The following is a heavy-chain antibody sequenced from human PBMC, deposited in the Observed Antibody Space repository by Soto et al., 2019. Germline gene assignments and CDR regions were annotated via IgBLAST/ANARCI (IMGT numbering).Heavy chain of an antibody. Sequence: GGSLRLSCAASGFTFSSYGMHWVRQAPGKGLEWVAVISYDGSNKYYADSVKGRFTISRDNSKNTLYLQMNSLRAEDTAVYYCAKDSGYFDWAYYYGMDVWGQGTTVTVSS. CDR2: ISYDGSNK. CDR3: AKDSGYFDWAYYYGMDV. J-gene: IGHJ6*02. D-gene: IGHD3-9*01. CDR1: GFTFSSYG. V-gene: IGHV3-30*18.